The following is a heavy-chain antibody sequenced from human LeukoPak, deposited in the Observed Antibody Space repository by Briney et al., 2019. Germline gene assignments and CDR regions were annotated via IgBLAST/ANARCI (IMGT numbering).Heavy chain of an antibody. D-gene: IGHD2-15*01. Sequence: SETLSLTCTVSGGSISSSSYYWGWIRQPPGKGLEWIGSIYYSGSTYYNPSLKSRVTISVDTSKNQFSLKLSSVTAADTAVYYCARWWVVNWFDPWGQGTLVTVSA. CDR2: IYYSGST. V-gene: IGHV4-39*01. CDR1: GGSISSSSYY. CDR3: ARWWVVNWFDP. J-gene: IGHJ5*02.